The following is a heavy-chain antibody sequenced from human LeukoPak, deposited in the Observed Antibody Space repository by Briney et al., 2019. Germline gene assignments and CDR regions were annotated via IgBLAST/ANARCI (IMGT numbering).Heavy chain of an antibody. CDR2: IKYDGSHK. V-gene: IGHV3-7*01. CDR3: ASSHDSSGND. J-gene: IGHJ4*02. CDR1: GFSFSSYW. D-gene: IGHD3-22*01. Sequence: GGSLRLSCVASGFSFSSYWMAWVRQAPGKGLEWVANIKYDGSHKYYVDYVKGRFTISRDNAKNSVSLQMNSLRVDDTAVYFCASSHDSSGNDWGQGTMVTVSS.